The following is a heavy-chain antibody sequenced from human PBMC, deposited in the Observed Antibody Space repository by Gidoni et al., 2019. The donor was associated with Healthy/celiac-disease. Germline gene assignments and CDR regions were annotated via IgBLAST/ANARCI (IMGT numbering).Heavy chain of an antibody. Sequence: EVQLVESGGGLVQSGRSLRLSCAASGFSFVDYAMHWLRQGPGKGLEWVSGIDWNSGSIDYADSAKGRFTISRDNAKNSLFLQMNSLRVEDTALYYCVKSRGPYYHYYGVDVWGPGTTVTVSS. CDR1: GFSFVDYA. V-gene: IGHV3-9*01. J-gene: IGHJ6*02. CDR3: VKSRGPYYHYYGVDV. CDR2: IDWNSGSI.